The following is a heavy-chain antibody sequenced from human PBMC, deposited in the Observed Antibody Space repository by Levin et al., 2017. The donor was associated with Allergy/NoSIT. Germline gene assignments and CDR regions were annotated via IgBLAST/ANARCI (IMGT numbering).Heavy chain of an antibody. J-gene: IGHJ5*02. V-gene: IGHV3-7*01. Sequence: PGGSLRLSCAASGLIFSSYWMSWVRQAPGKGLEWVANIKQDGSEEHYVDSVKGRFTISRDNAKNSLYLQMNSLRAEDTAVYYCARGGGAATGTHRTWGQGTLVTVSS. CDR3: ARGGGAATGTHRT. CDR1: GLIFSSYW. CDR2: IKQDGSEE. D-gene: IGHD6-13*01.